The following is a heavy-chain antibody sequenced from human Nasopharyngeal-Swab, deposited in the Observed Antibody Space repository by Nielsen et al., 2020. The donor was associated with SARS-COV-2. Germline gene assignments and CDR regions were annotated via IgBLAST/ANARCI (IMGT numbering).Heavy chain of an antibody. D-gene: IGHD6-13*01. V-gene: IGHV4-34*09. J-gene: IGHJ5*02. CDR2: INHSGST. CDR3: AQTIPDGEYSSSCWFDP. Sequence: WIRQPPGKGLEWIGEINHSGSTNYNPSLKSRVTISVDTSKNQFSLKLSSVTAADTAVYYCAQTIPDGEYSSSCWFDPWDQGTLVTVSS.